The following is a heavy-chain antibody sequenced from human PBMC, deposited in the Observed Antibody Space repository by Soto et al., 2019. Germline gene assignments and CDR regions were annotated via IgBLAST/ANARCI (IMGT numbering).Heavy chain of an antibody. CDR3: AHVYGGYDNFDY. J-gene: IGHJ4*02. D-gene: IGHD5-12*01. CDR1: GFSLCTIGVG. CDR2: IYWDDDK. Sequence: QITWKESGPPLVKPKQTLTLTCTFSGFSLCTIGVGVGWIRQPPGKALEWIARIYWDDDKRYSPSLKSRLTITKDTSKNQVFLTMTNMDPVDTATYYCAHVYGGYDNFDYWGQGTLVTVSS. V-gene: IGHV2-5*02.